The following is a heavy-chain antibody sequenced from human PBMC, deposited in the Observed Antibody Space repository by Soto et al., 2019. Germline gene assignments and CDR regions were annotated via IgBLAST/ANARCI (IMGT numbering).Heavy chain of an antibody. D-gene: IGHD4-17*01. CDR3: ARGHNDYGEPYYFDY. CDR2: INHSGST. CDR1: GGSFSGYY. Sequence: SETLSLTCAVYGGSFSGYYWSWIRQPPGKGLEWIGEINHSGSTNYNPSLKSRVTISVDTSKNQFSLKLSSVTAADTAVYYCARGHNDYGEPYYFDYWGQGTLVTVSS. V-gene: IGHV4-34*01. J-gene: IGHJ4*02.